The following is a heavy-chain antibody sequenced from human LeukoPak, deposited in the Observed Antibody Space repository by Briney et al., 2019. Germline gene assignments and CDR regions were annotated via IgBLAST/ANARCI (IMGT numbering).Heavy chain of an antibody. CDR2: IYYSGST. V-gene: IGHV4-39*01. CDR1: GGSINTSSYY. CDR3: ARRFGYSYGYWFDP. D-gene: IGHD5-18*01. Sequence: SETLSLTCTVSGGSINTSSYYWGWIRQPPGKGLERIAIIYYSGSTYYNPSLKSRVTISVDMSKSQFSLKLSSVTAADTAVYYCARRFGYSYGYWFDPWGQGTLVTVSS. J-gene: IGHJ5*02.